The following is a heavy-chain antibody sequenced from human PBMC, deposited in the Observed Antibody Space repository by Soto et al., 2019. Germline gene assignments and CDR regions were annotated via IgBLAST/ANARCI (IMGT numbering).Heavy chain of an antibody. CDR3: ARDDEYSGNGMDV. V-gene: IGHV3-33*01. J-gene: IGHJ6*02. CDR1: GFTFSNYG. CDR2: ILNDGSNR. Sequence: HVQLVESGGGVVQPGRSLRLSCAASGFTFSNYGMHWVRQAPGKGLEWVAVILNDGSNRYHADSVKDRFTISRDNSKNMLYLQMNSLRAEDAAVYYCARDDEYSGNGMDVWDQGTTVTVS. D-gene: IGHD3-10*01.